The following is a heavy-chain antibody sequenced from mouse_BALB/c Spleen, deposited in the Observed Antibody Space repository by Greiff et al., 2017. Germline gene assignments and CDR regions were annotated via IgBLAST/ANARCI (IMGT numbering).Heavy chain of an antibody. D-gene: IGHD1-1*01. J-gene: IGHJ4*01. CDR3: ARWSYYGSKVYYYAMDY. Sequence: EVQGVESGGGLVKPGGSLKLSCAASGFAFSSYDMSWVRQTPEKRLEWVAYISSGSSTIYYADTVKGRFTISRDNPKNTLFLQMTSLRSEDTAMYYCARWSYYGSKVYYYAMDYWGQGTSVTVSS. CDR2: ISSGSSTI. CDR1: GFAFSSYD. V-gene: IGHV5-12-1*01.